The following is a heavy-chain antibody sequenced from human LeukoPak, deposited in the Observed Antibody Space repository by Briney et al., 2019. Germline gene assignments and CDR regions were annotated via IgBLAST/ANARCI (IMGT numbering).Heavy chain of an antibody. CDR2: IYPGDSDT. J-gene: IGHJ4*02. V-gene: IGHV5-51*01. D-gene: IGHD2-2*01. Sequence: GESLKISCKGSGYSFTNYWIGWVRQMPGKGLEWMGIIYPGDSDTRYSPSFRGQVIISADKSISTAYLQWSSLKASDTAIYYCARGGPSYALDYWGQGTLVTVSS. CDR3: ARGGPSYALDY. CDR1: GYSFTNYW.